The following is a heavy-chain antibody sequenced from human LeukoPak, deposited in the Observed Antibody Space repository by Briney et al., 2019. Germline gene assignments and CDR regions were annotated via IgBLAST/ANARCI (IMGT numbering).Heavy chain of an antibody. CDR3: AKGELGLWFDY. CDR1: RFTFSSYG. J-gene: IGHJ4*02. Sequence: GGSLRLSCVASRFTFSSYGMHWVRQAPGKGLEWVALISYDGSNKYYADSVKGRFTISRDNSKNTLYLQMNSLRAEDTAVYYCAKGELGLWFDYWGQGTLVTVSS. V-gene: IGHV3-30*18. D-gene: IGHD5-18*01. CDR2: ISYDGSNK.